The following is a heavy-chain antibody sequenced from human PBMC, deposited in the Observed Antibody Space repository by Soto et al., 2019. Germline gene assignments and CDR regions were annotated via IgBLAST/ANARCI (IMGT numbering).Heavy chain of an antibody. V-gene: IGHV5-10-1*01. CDR2: IDPSDSYI. J-gene: IGHJ4*02. D-gene: IGHD3-22*01. CDR3: ARQIYDSDTGPNFQYYFDS. Sequence: GESLKISCKGSGYNFSNYWISWVRQMPGKGLEWMGKIDPSDSYINYSPPFQGHVTISVDKSITTAHVEWRSLKASDTAIYYCARQIYDSDTGPNFQYYFDSWGQGTPVTVSS. CDR1: GYNFSNYW.